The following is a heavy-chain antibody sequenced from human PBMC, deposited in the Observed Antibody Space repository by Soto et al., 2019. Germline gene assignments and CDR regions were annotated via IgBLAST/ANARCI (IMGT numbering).Heavy chain of an antibody. Sequence: QVQLVESGGGLVKPGGSLRLSCAASGFTFSDYYMSWIRQAPGKGLEWVSYISSSSSYTNYADSVKGRFTISRDNAKNSLYLQSTSLRAEDTAVYCCARYYDKAYYGMDVWGQGTTVTVSS. J-gene: IGHJ6*02. CDR3: ARYYDKAYYGMDV. V-gene: IGHV3-11*05. CDR1: GFTFSDYY. CDR2: ISSSSSYT. D-gene: IGHD3-9*01.